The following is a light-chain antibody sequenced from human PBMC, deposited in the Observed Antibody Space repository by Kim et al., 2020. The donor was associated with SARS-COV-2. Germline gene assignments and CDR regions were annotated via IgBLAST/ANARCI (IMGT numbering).Light chain of an antibody. V-gene: IGKV1-17*01. Sequence: DIQMTQSPSSLSASVGDRVTITCRASQGIRNHLVWYQQKPGKAPKRLIYAASSLQSGVPSRFSGSGSGTEFTLTISSLQSEDFATYYCLQHNRYPLTFGGGTKLEI. J-gene: IGKJ4*01. CDR2: AAS. CDR3: LQHNRYPLT. CDR1: QGIRNH.